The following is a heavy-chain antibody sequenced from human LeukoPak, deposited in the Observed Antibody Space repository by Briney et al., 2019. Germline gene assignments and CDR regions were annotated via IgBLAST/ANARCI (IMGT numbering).Heavy chain of an antibody. Sequence: PGGSLRLSCAASGFTFSRYSMNWVRQAPGKGLEWVSYISSSSSTIYYADSVKGRFTISRDNAKNSLYLQMNSLRAEDTAVYYCARDRYCSSTSCYPPPFDYWGQGTLVTVSS. CDR3: ARDRYCSSTSCYPPPFDY. J-gene: IGHJ4*02. CDR1: GFTFSRYS. V-gene: IGHV3-48*04. CDR2: ISSSSSTI. D-gene: IGHD2-2*01.